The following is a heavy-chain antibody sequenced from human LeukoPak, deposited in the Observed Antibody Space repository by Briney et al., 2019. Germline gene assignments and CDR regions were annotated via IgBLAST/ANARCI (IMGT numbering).Heavy chain of an antibody. CDR3: ARDRGGSGSYSVFDY. D-gene: IGHD3-10*01. Sequence: GGSLRLSCAASGFTFSSYGMHWVRQAPGKGLEWVAFIRYDGSNKYYADSVKGRFTISRDNSKNTLYLQMNSLRAEDTAVYYCARDRGGSGSYSVFDYWGQGTLVTVSS. CDR1: GFTFSSYG. CDR2: IRYDGSNK. V-gene: IGHV3-30*02. J-gene: IGHJ4*02.